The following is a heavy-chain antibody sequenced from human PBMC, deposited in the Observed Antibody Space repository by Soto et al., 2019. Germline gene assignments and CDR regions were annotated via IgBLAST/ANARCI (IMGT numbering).Heavy chain of an antibody. D-gene: IGHD3-10*01. CDR2: IYYSGST. CDR1: GGSISSGDYY. V-gene: IGHV4-30-4*01. Sequence: QVQLQESGPGLVKPSQTLSLTCTVSGGSISSGDYYWSWIRQPPGKGLEWIGYIYYSGSTYYNPSLKRRVTISVDPSQNQFSLRRSSVTAADTAVYYCARGRSTMVRGVITHNWFDPWGQGALVTVSS. CDR3: ARGRSTMVRGVITHNWFDP. J-gene: IGHJ5*02.